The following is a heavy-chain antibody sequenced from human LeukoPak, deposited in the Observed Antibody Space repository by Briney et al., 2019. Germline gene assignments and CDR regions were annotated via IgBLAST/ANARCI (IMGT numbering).Heavy chain of an antibody. Sequence: GGSLRLSCTASGFTVSRSWMNWIRQAPGKGLEWVANINPDGDGMRFVDSVKGRFTMSRDNAQSSLHLQMNSLRVEDTAFYYCAAWTDRGYSYWGQGVLVTVSS. D-gene: IGHD5-12*01. J-gene: IGHJ4*02. CDR3: AAWTDRGYSY. V-gene: IGHV3-7*01. CDR2: INPDGDGM. CDR1: GFTVSRSW.